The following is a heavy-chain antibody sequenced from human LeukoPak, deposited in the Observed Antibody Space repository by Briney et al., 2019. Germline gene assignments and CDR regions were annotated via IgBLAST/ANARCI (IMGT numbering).Heavy chain of an antibody. CDR2: IIPILGIA. CDR3: TRETSSRYFDY. Sequence: ASVKVSRKASGGTFSSYAISWVRQAPGQGLEWMGRIIPILGIANYAQKFQGRVTITADKSTSTAYMELSSLRSEDTAAYYCTRETSSRYFDYWGQGTLVTVSS. V-gene: IGHV1-69*04. CDR1: GGTFSSYA. J-gene: IGHJ4*02.